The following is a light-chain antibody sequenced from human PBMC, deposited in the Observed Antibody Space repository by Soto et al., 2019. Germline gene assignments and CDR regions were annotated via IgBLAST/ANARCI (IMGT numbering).Light chain of an antibody. CDR1: SSNIGAGFD. J-gene: IGLJ2*01. CDR2: GNS. Sequence: QSVLTQPPSVSGAPGQRVTISCTGSSSNIGAGFDVHWYHQIAGTAPKLLIYGNSNRPSGVPVRFSGSKSGTSASLAITGLQAEDEADYYCQSYDNILRVIFGGGIKLTVL. V-gene: IGLV1-40*01. CDR3: QSYDNILRVI.